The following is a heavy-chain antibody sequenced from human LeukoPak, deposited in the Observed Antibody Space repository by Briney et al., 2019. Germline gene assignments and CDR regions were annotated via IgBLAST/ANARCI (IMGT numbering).Heavy chain of an antibody. CDR3: ARDYSSWYDYFDY. Sequence: GGSLRLSCAASGFNFDIAWMTWVRQAPGKGLEWVANIKQDGNEKYYVDSVKGRFTISRDNAKNSLYLQMNSLRAEDTAVYYCARDYSSWYDYFDYWGQGTLVTVSS. CDR2: IKQDGNEK. D-gene: IGHD6-13*01. J-gene: IGHJ4*02. CDR1: GFNFDIAW. V-gene: IGHV3-7*03.